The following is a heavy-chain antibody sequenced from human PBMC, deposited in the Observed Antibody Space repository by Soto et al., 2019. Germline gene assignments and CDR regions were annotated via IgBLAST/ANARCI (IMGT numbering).Heavy chain of an antibody. Sequence: PSQTLSLTCAISGDSVSSNSAAWTWIRQSPSRGLEWLGRTYYRSKWYNDYAPSAKSRITFNPDTSKNQFSLQLSSVTPEDAAVYFCARVERVNGMDFWGQGTTVTVSS. V-gene: IGHV6-1*01. CDR2: TYYRSKWYN. D-gene: IGHD2-21*01. J-gene: IGHJ6*02. CDR1: GDSVSSNSAA. CDR3: ARVERVNGMDF.